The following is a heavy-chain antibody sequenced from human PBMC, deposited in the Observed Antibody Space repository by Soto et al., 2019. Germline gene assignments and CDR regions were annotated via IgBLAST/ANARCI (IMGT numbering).Heavy chain of an antibody. Sequence: SETLSLTCGVTGDSISSVNWWSWVRQSPGKGLEWIGEIYHSGSTNFNPSLQSRVTMSVDKSKNEFSLQLTSVTAADAAVYYCATFSGFFTISPFDAWGQGILVTVSS. CDR2: IYHSGST. D-gene: IGHD2-8*01. CDR1: GDSISSVNW. V-gene: IGHV4-4*02. CDR3: ATFSGFFTISPFDA. J-gene: IGHJ5*02.